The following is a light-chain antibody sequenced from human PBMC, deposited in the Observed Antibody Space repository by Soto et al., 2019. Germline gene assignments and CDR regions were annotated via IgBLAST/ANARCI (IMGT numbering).Light chain of an antibody. CDR3: QQYGTSPRT. V-gene: IGKV3-20*01. J-gene: IGKJ1*01. Sequence: EFVLTQSPGTLSLSPGERSTLPCRASQTVRNNYLAWYQQRPGQAPRLLIYGASSRATGIPDRFSGSGSGTDFTLTISRLEPEDFAVYYCQQYGTSPRTFGQGTKVDIK. CDR2: GAS. CDR1: QTVRNNY.